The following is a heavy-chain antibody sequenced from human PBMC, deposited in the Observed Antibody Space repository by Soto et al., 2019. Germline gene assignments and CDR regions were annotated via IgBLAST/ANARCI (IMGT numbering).Heavy chain of an antibody. D-gene: IGHD3-10*02. V-gene: IGHV4-39*01. CDR1: GGSIRSSSYY. J-gene: IGHJ3*02. CDR2: IYYSGST. Sequence: QLQLQESGPGLVKPSETLSLTCTVSGGSIRSSSYYWGWIRQPPGKGLEWIGSIYYSGSTYYNPSLKSGVTISVDTSKNQFSLKLSSVTAADTAVYYCAKGCSGSYSNAFDIWGQGTMVTVSS. CDR3: AKGCSGSYSNAFDI.